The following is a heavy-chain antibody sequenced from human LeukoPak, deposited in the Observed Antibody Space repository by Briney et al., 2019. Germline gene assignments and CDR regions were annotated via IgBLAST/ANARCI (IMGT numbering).Heavy chain of an antibody. V-gene: IGHV4-34*01. D-gene: IGHD1-1*01. Sequence: SGTLSLTCAVYGGSFSGYYWRCIRQPPGEGLEWIGEINHSGSTNYNPSLKSRVTISVDTSKNQLSLKMSSVTAADTAVYYCTITTGTTLGLMDYWGQGTLVTVSS. CDR3: TITTGTTLGLMDY. CDR2: INHSGST. J-gene: IGHJ4*02. CDR1: GGSFSGYY.